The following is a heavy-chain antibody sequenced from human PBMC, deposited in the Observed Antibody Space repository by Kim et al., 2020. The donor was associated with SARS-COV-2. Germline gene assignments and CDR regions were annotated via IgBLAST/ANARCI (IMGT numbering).Heavy chain of an antibody. Sequence: ASVKVSCKASGYTFTTYYMHWVRQAPGQGLEWMGIINPRGGNTSYAQRFQGRVTMTRDTSTSTVYMELSSLRSEDTAIYYCARGITKQLGRSSYYYYYYGMDVWGQGTTVTVSS. D-gene: IGHD6-6*01. CDR3: ARGITKQLGRSSYYYYYYGMDV. CDR1: GYTFTTYY. CDR2: INPRGGNT. V-gene: IGHV1-46*01. J-gene: IGHJ6*02.